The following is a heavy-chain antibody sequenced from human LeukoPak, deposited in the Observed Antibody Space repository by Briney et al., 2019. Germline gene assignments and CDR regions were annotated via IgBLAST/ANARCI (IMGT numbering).Heavy chain of an antibody. CDR3: ARSADFWSGLDF. V-gene: IGHV3-9*03. Sequence: GGSLRLSCAASGFHFDAYAMHWVRQAPGKGLEWVSGISWNSGKMAYADSVKGRFIISRDNAENSLYLQMTSLRPEDMALYYCARSADFWSGLDFWGQGTLVTVSS. CDR2: ISWNSGKM. D-gene: IGHD3-3*01. CDR1: GFHFDAYA. J-gene: IGHJ4*02.